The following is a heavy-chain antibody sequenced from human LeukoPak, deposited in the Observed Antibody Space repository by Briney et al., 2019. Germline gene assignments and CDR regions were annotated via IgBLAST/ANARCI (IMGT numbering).Heavy chain of an antibody. CDR1: GFTFSGYG. Sequence: GGSLRLSSAASGFTFSGYGINWVRLAPGKGLEWVTSISHDGGSKYSADSVKGRFTISRDNSKNTLSLQMNSLRAEDTAVYYCAKSEELLLGHFDYWGQGTLVTVSS. CDR3: AKSEELLLGHFDY. D-gene: IGHD1-26*01. J-gene: IGHJ4*02. CDR2: ISHDGGSK. V-gene: IGHV3-30*18.